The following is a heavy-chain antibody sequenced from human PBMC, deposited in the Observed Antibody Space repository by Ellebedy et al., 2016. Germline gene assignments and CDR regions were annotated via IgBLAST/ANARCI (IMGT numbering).Heavy chain of an antibody. D-gene: IGHD3-10*01. Sequence: GGSLRLSXAASGFTFSHYAMTWVRQTPGKGLQWVSTFGGNGKTYYADSVKGRFTISRDDSKNTLYLQMNSLRVEDTAVYYCLATVVRGVGHWGQGTLVTVSS. J-gene: IGHJ4*02. CDR1: GFTFSHYA. CDR2: FGGNGKT. CDR3: LATVVRGVGH. V-gene: IGHV3-23*01.